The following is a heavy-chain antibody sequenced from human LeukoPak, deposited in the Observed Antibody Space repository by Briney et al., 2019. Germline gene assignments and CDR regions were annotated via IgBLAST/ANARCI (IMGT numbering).Heavy chain of an antibody. D-gene: IGHD2-15*01. J-gene: IGHJ4*02. CDR2: IYYRGST. CDR1: GGSISSSSSY. Sequence: SETLSLTCTVSGGSISSSSSYWGWISQPPGTGLEGIGSIYYRGSTYCNPSLKSRVTISVDTSKNQVSLKLSSVTAADTAVYYCARLIDLSFDYWGQGTLVTVSS. V-gene: IGHV4-39*07. CDR3: ARLIDLSFDY.